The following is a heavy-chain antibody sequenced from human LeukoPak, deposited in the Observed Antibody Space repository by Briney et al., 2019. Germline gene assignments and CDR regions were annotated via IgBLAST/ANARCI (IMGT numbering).Heavy chain of an antibody. J-gene: IGHJ3*02. Sequence: PSETLSLTCTVSGGSLSSPSYYWGWIRQSPGKGLEWIGSIYYSGTTQDNPSLMSRVTISVDTSKNQFSLKLTSVTAADTSVYYCVRQYYDILTGYSDLFDIWGPGTKVIVSS. CDR3: VRQYYDILTGYSDLFDI. CDR2: IYYSGTT. CDR1: GGSLSSPSYY. D-gene: IGHD3-9*01. V-gene: IGHV4-39*01.